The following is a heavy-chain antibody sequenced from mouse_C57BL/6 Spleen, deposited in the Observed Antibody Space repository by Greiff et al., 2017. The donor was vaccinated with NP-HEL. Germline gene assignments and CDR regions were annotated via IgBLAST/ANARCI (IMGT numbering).Heavy chain of an antibody. J-gene: IGHJ3*01. Sequence: VQLQQSGAELVKPGASVKLSCTASGFNIKDYYMHWVKQRTEQGLEWIGRIDPEDGETKYAPKFQGKATITADTSSNTAYLHLSSLTSEDTAVYYCATTAQATFSWFAYWGQGTLVTVSA. CDR1: GFNIKDYY. D-gene: IGHD3-2*02. CDR2: IDPEDGET. V-gene: IGHV14-2*01. CDR3: ATTAQATFSWFAY.